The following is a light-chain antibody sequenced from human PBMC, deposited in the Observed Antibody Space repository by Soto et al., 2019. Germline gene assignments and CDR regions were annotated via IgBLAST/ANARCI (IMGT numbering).Light chain of an antibody. J-gene: IGKJ5*01. CDR1: QSVSSSY. V-gene: IGKV3D-20*02. CDR2: GAS. Sequence: EIVLKQFPGAPVLSLGERATLSWRASQSVSSSYLAWYQQKPGQAPRLLIYGASSRATGIPDRFSGSGSGTDFTLTISSLEPEDFAVYYCQQRTTSITFGQGTRLEIK. CDR3: QQRTTSIT.